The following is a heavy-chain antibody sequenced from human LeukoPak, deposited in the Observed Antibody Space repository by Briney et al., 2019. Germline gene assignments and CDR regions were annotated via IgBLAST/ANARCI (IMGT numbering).Heavy chain of an antibody. CDR2: VSGSGTTT. CDR1: GFTFGNYA. J-gene: IGHJ5*02. CDR3: ARGDLYDGGGRNWFDP. D-gene: IGHD3-16*01. Sequence: GGSLRLSCAASGFTFGNYAMSWVRQAPGKGLEWVSGVSGSGTTTYYADSVKGRFSISRDNSKNTLFLQMNSLRADDTAVYYCARGDLYDGGGRNWFDPWGQGTLSPSPQ. V-gene: IGHV3-23*01.